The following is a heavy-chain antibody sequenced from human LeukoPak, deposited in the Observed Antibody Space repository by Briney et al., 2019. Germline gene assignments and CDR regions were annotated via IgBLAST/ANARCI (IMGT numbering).Heavy chain of an antibody. CDR2: ISYSGST. CDR1: GGSISSYY. CDR3: ARESLPRYYFDY. D-gene: IGHD5-24*01. J-gene: IGHJ4*02. V-gene: IGHV4-59*01. Sequence: SETLSLTCTVSGGSISSYYWTWIRQPPGKGLEWIGYISYSGSTNYNPSLKSRVTISVDTSKNQFSLKLSSVTAADTAVYYCARESLPRYYFDYWGQGTLVTVSS.